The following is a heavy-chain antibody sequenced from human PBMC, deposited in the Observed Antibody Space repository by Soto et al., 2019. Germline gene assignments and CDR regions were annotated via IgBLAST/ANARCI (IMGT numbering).Heavy chain of an antibody. Sequence: SETLSLTCTVSGGSISSGGYYWSWIRQHPGKGLEWIGYIYYSGSTYYNPSLKSRVTISVDTSKNQFSLKLSSVTAADTAVYYCARTPGGYSYGREYYYYGMDVWGQGTTVTVSS. CDR3: ARTPGGYSYGREYYYYGMDV. CDR2: IYYSGST. D-gene: IGHD5-18*01. V-gene: IGHV4-31*03. CDR1: GGSISSGGYY. J-gene: IGHJ6*02.